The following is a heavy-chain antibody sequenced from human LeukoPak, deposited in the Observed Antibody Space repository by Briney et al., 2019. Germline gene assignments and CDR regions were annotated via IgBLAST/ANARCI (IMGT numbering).Heavy chain of an antibody. V-gene: IGHV1-69*04. CDR2: IIPILGIA. Sequence: GASVKVSCKASGGTFSSYAISWVRQAPGQGLEWMGRIIPILGIANYAQKFQGRVTITADESTSTAYMELSSLRSEDTAVYYCARASGYEFDYWGQGTLVTVSS. J-gene: IGHJ4*02. CDR3: ARASGYEFDY. CDR1: GGTFSSYA. D-gene: IGHD5-12*01.